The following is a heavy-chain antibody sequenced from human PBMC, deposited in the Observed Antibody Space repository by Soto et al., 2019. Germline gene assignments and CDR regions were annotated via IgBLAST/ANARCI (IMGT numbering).Heavy chain of an antibody. CDR3: ARDREPRIAAAGTGFDF. Sequence: LRLSCAASGFTFSNYAMHWVRQAPGKGLEWVAVISYDGSNKYYTDSVKGRFTISRDNSKNTLYLQMNSLRAEDTAVYYCARDREPRIAAAGTGFDFWGQGALVTVSS. CDR1: GFTFSNYA. CDR2: ISYDGSNK. J-gene: IGHJ4*02. D-gene: IGHD6-13*01. V-gene: IGHV3-30-3*01.